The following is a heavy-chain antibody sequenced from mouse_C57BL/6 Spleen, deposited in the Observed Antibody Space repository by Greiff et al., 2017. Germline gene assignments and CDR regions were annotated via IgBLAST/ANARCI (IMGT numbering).Heavy chain of an antibody. V-gene: IGHV2-6*01. CDR1: GFSLTSYG. CDR2: IWGVGST. Sequence: VKLVESGPGLVAPSQSLSITCTVSGFSLTSYGVDWVRQSPGKGLEWLGVIWGVGSTNYNSALKSRLSISKDNSKSQVFLKMNSLQTDDTAMYYCASDAYGGGGFAYWGQGTLVTVSA. J-gene: IGHJ3*01. CDR3: ASDAYGGGGFAY. D-gene: IGHD1-1*02.